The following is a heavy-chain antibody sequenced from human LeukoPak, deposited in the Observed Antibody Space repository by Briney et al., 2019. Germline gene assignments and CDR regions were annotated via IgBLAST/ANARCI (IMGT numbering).Heavy chain of an antibody. V-gene: IGHV4-39*01. CDR2: IHYSGST. D-gene: IGHD2-2*01. CDR3: ARLAYCSSTSCYPNY. CDR1: GDSISSRTYY. Sequence: SETLSFTCTVSGDSISSRTYYWGWIRQPPGKGLEWIASIHYSGSTDYNPSLKSRVTISMDTSKSQFSLRLRSVTAADTAVYYCARLAYCSSTSCYPNYWGQGALVTVSS. J-gene: IGHJ4*02.